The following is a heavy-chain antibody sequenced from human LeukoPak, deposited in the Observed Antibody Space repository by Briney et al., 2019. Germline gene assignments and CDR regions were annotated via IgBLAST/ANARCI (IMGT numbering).Heavy chain of an antibody. D-gene: IGHD6-19*01. V-gene: IGHV4-59*01. CDR1: GRPISNYY. CDR2: IYYSGNA. CDR3: ARSASKDHI. J-gene: IGHJ3*02. Sequence: SETLSLTCTVSGRPISNYYWSWIRQPPGKGLEWIGYIYYSGNANYNPSLKSRVTISVDTSKNQFSLKLNSVTAADTAVYYCARSASKDHIWGQGTMVTVSS.